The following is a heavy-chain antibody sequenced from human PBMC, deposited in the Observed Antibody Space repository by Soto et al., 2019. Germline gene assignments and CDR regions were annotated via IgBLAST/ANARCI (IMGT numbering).Heavy chain of an antibody. Sequence: GGSLRLSCAASGFDFGHNWMHWVRQAPGKGLVWISRINDAGSSSTYAASVKGRFTISRDNAKNTLYLQMDNLRDDDTAVYYCTRFGTYYDTSGFLYWGQGTLVTVSS. CDR2: INDAGSSS. CDR3: TRFGTYYDTSGFLY. CDR1: GFDFGHNW. V-gene: IGHV3-74*01. D-gene: IGHD3-22*01. J-gene: IGHJ4*02.